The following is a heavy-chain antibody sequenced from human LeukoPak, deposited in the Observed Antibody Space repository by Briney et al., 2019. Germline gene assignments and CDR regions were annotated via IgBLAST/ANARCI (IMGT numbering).Heavy chain of an antibody. CDR1: GFTFSSYG. D-gene: IGHD6-13*01. J-gene: IGHJ3*02. V-gene: IGHV3-23*01. CDR2: ISGSGGST. CDR3: AKSGQQLVVDAFDI. Sequence: SGGSLRLSCAASGFTFSSYGMSWVRQAPGKGLEWVSAISGSGGSTYYADSVKGRFTISRDNSKSTLYLQMNSLRAEDTAVYYCAKSGQQLVVDAFDIWGQGTMVTVSS.